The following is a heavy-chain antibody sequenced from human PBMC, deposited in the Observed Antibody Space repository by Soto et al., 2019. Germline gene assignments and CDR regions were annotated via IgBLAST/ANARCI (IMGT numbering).Heavy chain of an antibody. CDR3: ARSPRAAKYNYYYYYMDV. CDR1: GYTFTGYY. V-gene: IGHV1-2*04. D-gene: IGHD2-15*01. J-gene: IGHJ6*03. Sequence: ASVKVSCKASGYTFTGYYMHWVRQAPGQGLEWMGWINPNSGGTNYAQKFQGWATMTRDTSISTAYMELSRLRSDDTAVYYCARSPRAAKYNYYYYYMDVWGKGTTVTVS. CDR2: INPNSGGT.